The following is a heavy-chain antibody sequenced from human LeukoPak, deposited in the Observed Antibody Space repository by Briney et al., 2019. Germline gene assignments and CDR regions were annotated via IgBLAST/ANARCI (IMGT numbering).Heavy chain of an antibody. CDR2: ITGNGGST. CDR1: GFTVSNNY. V-gene: IGHV3-23*01. Sequence: GGSLRLSCAASGFTVSNNYMSWVRQAPGKGLEWVSAITGNGGSTYYADSVKGRFTISRDNSKNTLYLQMNSLRAEDTAEYYCAKKSQATAGPSYFDHWGQGTLVTVSS. CDR3: AKKSQATAGPSYFDH. D-gene: IGHD5-18*01. J-gene: IGHJ4*02.